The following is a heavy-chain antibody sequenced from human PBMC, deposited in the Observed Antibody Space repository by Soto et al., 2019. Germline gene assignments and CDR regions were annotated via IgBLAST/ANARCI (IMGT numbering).Heavy chain of an antibody. CDR3: ASSLRGVDYYDSSGYYPLDY. Sequence: ASVKVSCKASGYTFTGYSMHWVRQAPGQGLEWMGWINPNSGGTNYAQKFQGWVNMTRDTSISTTYMELSRLRSDDTAVYYFASSLRGVDYYDSSGYYPLDYWGQGTLVTVSS. CDR2: INPNSGGT. J-gene: IGHJ4*02. CDR1: GYTFTGYS. V-gene: IGHV1-2*04. D-gene: IGHD3-22*01.